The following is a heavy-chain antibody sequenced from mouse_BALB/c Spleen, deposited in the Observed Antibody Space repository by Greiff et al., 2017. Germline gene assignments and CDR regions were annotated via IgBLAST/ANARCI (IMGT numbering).Heavy chain of an antibody. D-gene: IGHD2-2*01. V-gene: IGHV7-3*02. CDR3: ARAFGYYDAMDY. Sequence: EVMLVESGGGLVQPGGSLRLSCATSGFTFTDYYMSWVRQPPGKALEWLGFIRNKANGYTTEYSASVKGRFTISRDNSQSILYLQMNTLRAEDSATYYCARAFGYYDAMDYWGQGTSVTVSS. J-gene: IGHJ4*01. CDR1: GFTFTDYY. CDR2: IRNKANGYTT.